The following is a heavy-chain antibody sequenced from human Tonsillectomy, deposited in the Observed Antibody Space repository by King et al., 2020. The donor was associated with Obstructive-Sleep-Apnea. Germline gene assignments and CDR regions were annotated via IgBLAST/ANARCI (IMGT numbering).Heavy chain of an antibody. CDR3: ATDLPGTAVVTGGAFEI. J-gene: IGHJ3*02. Sequence: VQLVQSGGGVVQPGRSLRLSCAASGFTFSSYAMHWVRQAPGKGLEWVAVISYDGSNKYYADSVKGRFTISRDNSKNTLYLQMNSLRAEDTAVYYCATDLPGTAVVTGGAFEIWGQGTLATVSS. CDR1: GFTFSSYA. CDR2: ISYDGSNK. V-gene: IGHV3-30*04. D-gene: IGHD5-18*01.